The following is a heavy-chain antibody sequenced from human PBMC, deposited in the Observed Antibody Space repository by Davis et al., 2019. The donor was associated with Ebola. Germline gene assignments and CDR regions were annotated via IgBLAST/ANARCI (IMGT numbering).Heavy chain of an antibody. CDR1: GFTFSSYA. CDR3: VKGPRVYSSSSLVY. Sequence: GESLKISCAASGFTFSSYAMSWVRQAPGKGLEYVSAISSNGGSTYYADSVKGRFTISRDNSKNTLYLQMSSLRAEDTAVYHCVKGPRVYSSSSLVYWGQGTLVTVSS. CDR2: ISSNGGST. D-gene: IGHD6-6*01. V-gene: IGHV3-64D*06. J-gene: IGHJ4*02.